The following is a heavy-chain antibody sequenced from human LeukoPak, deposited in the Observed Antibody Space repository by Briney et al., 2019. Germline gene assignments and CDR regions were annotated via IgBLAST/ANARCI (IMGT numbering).Heavy chain of an antibody. Sequence: PGGSLRLSCAASGFTFSSYSMNWVRQAPGKGLEWVSSISSSSSYIYYADSVKGRFTISRDNAKNSLYLQMNSLRVEDTAVYYCAREDTRPIAEIDYWGQGTLVTVSS. J-gene: IGHJ4*02. D-gene: IGHD6-13*01. CDR2: ISSSSSYI. CDR3: AREDTRPIAEIDY. CDR1: GFTFSSYS. V-gene: IGHV3-21*01.